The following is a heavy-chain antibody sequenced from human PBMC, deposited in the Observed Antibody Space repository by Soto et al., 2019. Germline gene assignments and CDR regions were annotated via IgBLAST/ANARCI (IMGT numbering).Heavy chain of an antibody. CDR1: GLTFSSYT. J-gene: IGHJ6*02. CDR3: AREYTAWHLAYGLDV. V-gene: IGHV3-21*01. Sequence: KSWESLLLSCAVSGLTFSSYTISWVRQAPGKGLEWVSSISTRSDIYYADSVKGRFTISRDNAKNSVSLQMNSLRAEDTAVYYCAREYTAWHLAYGLDVWGQGTTVTVSS. CDR2: ISTRSDI. D-gene: IGHD2-2*02.